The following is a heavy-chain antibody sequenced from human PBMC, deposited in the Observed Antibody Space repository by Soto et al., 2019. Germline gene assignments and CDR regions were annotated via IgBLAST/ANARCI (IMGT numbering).Heavy chain of an antibody. V-gene: IGHV4-34*01. D-gene: IGHD4-17*01. Sequence: SETLSLTCAVYGGSFSGYYWSWIRQPPGKGLEWIGEINHSGSTNYNPSIKSRVTISVDTSKNQFYLKLSSVTAADSAFYFCARGSVHDYGDCIDYWGQGTLVTVSS. CDR3: ARGSVHDYGDCIDY. J-gene: IGHJ4*02. CDR2: INHSGST. CDR1: GGSFSGYY.